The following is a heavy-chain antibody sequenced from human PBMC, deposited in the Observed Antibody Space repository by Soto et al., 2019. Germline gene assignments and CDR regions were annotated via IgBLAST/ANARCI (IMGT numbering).Heavy chain of an antibody. V-gene: IGHV3-66*01. CDR2: IYSGGST. CDR1: GFTVSSNY. Sequence: PGGSLRLSCAASGFTVSSNYMSWVHQAPGKGLEWVSVIYSGGSTYYADSVKGRFTISRDNSKNTLYLQMNSLRAEDTAVYYCARDSLIWFGELPSHYYYYYGMDVWGQGTTVTVS. CDR3: ARDSLIWFGELPSHYYYYYGMDV. D-gene: IGHD3-10*01. J-gene: IGHJ6*02.